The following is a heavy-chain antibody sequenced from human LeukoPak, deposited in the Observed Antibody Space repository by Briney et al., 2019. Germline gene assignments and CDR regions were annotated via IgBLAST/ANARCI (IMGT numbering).Heavy chain of an antibody. J-gene: IGHJ4*02. CDR2: IWYDGSNK. V-gene: IGHV3-33*01. D-gene: IGHD3-22*01. CDR3: AGDGGDSSGYSFDY. Sequence: PGRSLRLSCAASGFTFSSYGMHWVRQAPGKGLEWVAVIWYDGSNKYYADSVKGRFTISRDNSKNTLYLQMNSLRAEDTAVYYCAGDGGDSSGYSFDYWGQGTLVTVSS. CDR1: GFTFSSYG.